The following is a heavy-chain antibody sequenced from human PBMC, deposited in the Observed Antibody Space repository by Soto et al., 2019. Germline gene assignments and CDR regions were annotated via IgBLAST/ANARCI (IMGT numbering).Heavy chain of an antibody. Sequence: QVQLVQSGAEVKKPGASVKVSCKASGYTFSSYGISWVRQAPGQGLEWMGWISAYNGNTEYAQKVQGRVTMTTDTSTSTAYIELRSLRSDDTAVYYCVRDAGSSGWHWGFDYWGQGTLVTVFS. D-gene: IGHD6-19*01. CDR3: VRDAGSSGWHWGFDY. V-gene: IGHV1-18*01. CDR2: ISAYNGNT. J-gene: IGHJ4*02. CDR1: GYTFSSYG.